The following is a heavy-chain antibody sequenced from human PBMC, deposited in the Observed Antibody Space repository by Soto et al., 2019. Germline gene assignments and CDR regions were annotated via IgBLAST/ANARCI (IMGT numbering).Heavy chain of an antibody. CDR1: GDSFTSYW. CDR3: ARPGRMGQQLPRV. Sequence: GESLKISCKGSGDSFTSYWIGWVRQMPGKGLEWMGIIYPGDSDTRYSPSFQGQVTISADKSISTAYLQWSSLKASDTAVYYCARPGRMGQQLPRVWGQGTTVTVSS. J-gene: IGHJ6*02. D-gene: IGHD6-13*01. CDR2: IYPGDSDT. V-gene: IGHV5-51*01.